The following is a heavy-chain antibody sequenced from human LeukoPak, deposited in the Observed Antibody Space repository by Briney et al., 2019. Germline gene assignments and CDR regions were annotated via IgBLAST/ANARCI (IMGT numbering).Heavy chain of an antibody. D-gene: IGHD3-10*01. CDR2: ISSTSNEI. V-gene: IGHV3-21*04. CDR3: AKVAVYGSGSYYNA. J-gene: IGHJ5*02. Sequence: GGSLRLSCAASGFSFSSHSMNWVRQAPGKGLERLSYISSTSNEIYYVDSVKGRFTISRDNSKNTLYLQMNSLRAEDTAVYYCAKVAVYGSGSYYNAWGQGTLVTVSS. CDR1: GFSFSSHS.